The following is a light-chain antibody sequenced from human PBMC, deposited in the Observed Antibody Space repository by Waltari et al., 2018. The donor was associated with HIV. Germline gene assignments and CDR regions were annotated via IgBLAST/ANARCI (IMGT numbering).Light chain of an antibody. CDR3: CSYAGPDTFFV. Sequence: QSGLTQPASVSGSLGQSITIFCNGSVRDIGPSTLVSWYQQFPGKAPKVIISEVSKRPSGISDRFSGSKSANSASLRISGLRPEDEADYFCCSYAGPDTFFVFGGGT. J-gene: IGLJ1*01. V-gene: IGLV2-23*02. CDR2: EVS. CDR1: VRDIGPSTL.